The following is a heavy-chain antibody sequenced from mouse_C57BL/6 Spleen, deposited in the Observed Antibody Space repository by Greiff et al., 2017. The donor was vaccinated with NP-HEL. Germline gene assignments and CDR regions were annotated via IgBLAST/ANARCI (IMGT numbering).Heavy chain of an antibody. CDR1: GYAFSSYW. Sequence: VQLQQSGAELVKPGASVKISCKASGYAFSSYWMNWVKQRPGKGLEWIGQIYPGDGDTNYNGKFKGKATLTADKSSSTSYMQCSSLTSVDSAVFFCARQDCGSYCWFACWGQGVRVTVSA. CDR3: ARQDCGSYCWFAC. CDR2: IYPGDGDT. D-gene: IGHD1-1*02. J-gene: IGHJ3*01. V-gene: IGHV1-80*01.